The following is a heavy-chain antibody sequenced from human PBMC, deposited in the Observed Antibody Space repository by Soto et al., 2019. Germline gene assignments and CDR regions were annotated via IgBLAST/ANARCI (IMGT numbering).Heavy chain of an antibody. J-gene: IGHJ4*02. CDR2: IIPIFGTA. V-gene: IGHV1-69*12. CDR1: GGTFSSYA. D-gene: IGHD2-21*02. Sequence: QVQLVQSGAEVKKPGSSVNVSCKASGGTFSSYAISWVRQAPGQGLEWMGGIIPIFGTANYAQKFQGRVTITADESTSTAYMELSSLRSEDTAVYYCAREEAYCGGDCYSDYWGQGTLVTVSS. CDR3: AREEAYCGGDCYSDY.